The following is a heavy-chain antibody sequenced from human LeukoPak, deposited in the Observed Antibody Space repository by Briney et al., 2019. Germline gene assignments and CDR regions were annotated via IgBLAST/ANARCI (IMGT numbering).Heavy chain of an antibody. CDR1: GFTFSSYG. Sequence: PGGSLRLSCAASGFTFSSYGMHWVRLAPGKGLEWVAVMSYDGSRKYHADSVKGRFTISRDNSKKTLYLQMNSLRAEDTAVYYCARMYYYDSRFDYWGQGTLVTVSS. J-gene: IGHJ4*02. V-gene: IGHV3-30*03. CDR3: ARMYYYDSRFDY. D-gene: IGHD3-22*01. CDR2: MSYDGSRK.